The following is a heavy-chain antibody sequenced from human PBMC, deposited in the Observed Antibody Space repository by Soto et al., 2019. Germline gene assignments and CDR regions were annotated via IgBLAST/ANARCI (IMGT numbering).Heavy chain of an antibody. CDR3: ARGGTPIDY. CDR2: ISAYNGNT. V-gene: IGHV1-18*01. J-gene: IGHJ4*02. D-gene: IGHD3-16*01. CDR1: GYTFTNFG. Sequence: QVQLVQSGAEVKKPGASVKVSCKASGYTFTNFGISWVRQAPGQGLEWMGWISAYNGNTNYAQNFQGRVTMTTDTSTSTAYMGRRSLRPDDAAGYYWARGGTPIDYWGQGTLVTVSS.